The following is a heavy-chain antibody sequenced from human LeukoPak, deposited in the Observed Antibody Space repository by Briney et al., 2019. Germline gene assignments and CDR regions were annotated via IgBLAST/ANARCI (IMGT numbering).Heavy chain of an antibody. CDR3: ARQLERPPVNWFDP. V-gene: IGHV1-2*02. D-gene: IGHD1-1*01. CDR1: GYTFTGYC. Sequence: ASVKVSCKASGYTFTGYCMHWVRQAPGQGLEWMGWINPNSGGTNYAQKFQGRVTMTRDTSISTAYMELSRLRSDDTAVYYCARQLERPPVNWFDPWGQGTLVTVSS. J-gene: IGHJ5*02. CDR2: INPNSGGT.